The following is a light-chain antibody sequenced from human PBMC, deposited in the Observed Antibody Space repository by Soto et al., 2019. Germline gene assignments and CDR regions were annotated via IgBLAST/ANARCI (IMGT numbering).Light chain of an antibody. Sequence: DIQMTQSPSSLSASFGDRVTITCRASQGIGVYLAWFQQKPGNAPKLLIYAASTLQSGVPSRLSGSGSGTDFTLTISSLQPEDVATYCCQKYNSAPLTFGGGTKVEIK. CDR1: QGIGVY. V-gene: IGKV1-27*01. CDR2: AAS. CDR3: QKYNSAPLT. J-gene: IGKJ4*01.